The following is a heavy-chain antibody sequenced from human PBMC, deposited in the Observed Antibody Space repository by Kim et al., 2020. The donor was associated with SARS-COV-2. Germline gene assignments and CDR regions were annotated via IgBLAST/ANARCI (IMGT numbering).Heavy chain of an antibody. Sequence: SETLSLTCAVSGGSISSGGYSWSWIPQPPGKGLEWIGYIYHSGSTYYNPSLKSRVTISVDRSKNQFSLKLSSVTAADTAVYYCARARGYYDFWIGYQRLYYLDYWGQGTLVTVSS. J-gene: IGHJ4*02. CDR3: ARARGYYDFWIGYQRLYYLDY. CDR2: IYHSGST. D-gene: IGHD3-3*01. V-gene: IGHV4-30-2*01. CDR1: GGSISSGGYS.